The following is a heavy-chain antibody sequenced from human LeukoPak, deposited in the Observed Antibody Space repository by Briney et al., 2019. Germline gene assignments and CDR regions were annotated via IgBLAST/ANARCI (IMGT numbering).Heavy chain of an antibody. V-gene: IGHV4-34*01. D-gene: IGHD1-26*01. CDR2: INHSGST. Sequence: SETLSLTCAVYGGSFSGYYWSWIRQPPGKGLEWIGEINHSGSTNYNPSLKSRGTISVDTSKNQFSLKLSSVTAADTAVYYCARGLNPSRTGATRTDYWGQGTLVTVSS. J-gene: IGHJ4*02. CDR1: GGSFSGYY. CDR3: ARGLNPSRTGATRTDY.